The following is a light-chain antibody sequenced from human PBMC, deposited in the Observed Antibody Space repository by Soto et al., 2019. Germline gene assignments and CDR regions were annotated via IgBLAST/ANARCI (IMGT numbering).Light chain of an antibody. Sequence: EFVVGQFPATLPVSPGEGATFSRTARQWTCDTLALYQHKPGQTSRILIYDTSTRATGVPARFSGSGSGTDFTLTISSLEPEDFAVYYCQQHSNWLITFGQGTRVEIK. CDR2: DTS. CDR3: QQHSNWLIT. CDR1: QWTCDT. J-gene: IGKJ5*01. V-gene: IGKV3-11*01.